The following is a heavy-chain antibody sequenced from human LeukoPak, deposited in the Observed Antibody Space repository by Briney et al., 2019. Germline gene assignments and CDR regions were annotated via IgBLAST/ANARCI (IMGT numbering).Heavy chain of an antibody. CDR2: MNPNDGNT. D-gene: IGHD2-2*01. CDR3: ARVTRRGSMFDP. J-gene: IGHJ5*02. V-gene: IGHV1-8*02. CDR1: GYTFTSYG. Sequence: GASVKVSCKASGYTFTSYGISWVRQAPGQGLEWMGWMNPNDGNTDYAQKFQGRVTMTRNTSISTAYMELSSLRSEDTAVYYCARVTRRGSMFDPWGQGTLVTVSS.